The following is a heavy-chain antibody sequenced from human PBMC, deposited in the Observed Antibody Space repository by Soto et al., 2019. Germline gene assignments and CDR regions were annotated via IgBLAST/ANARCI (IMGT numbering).Heavy chain of an antibody. J-gene: IGHJ4*02. CDR2: KYYSGST. V-gene: IGHV4-39*01. CDR1: GGSISSPSSY. Sequence: QLQLQESGPGLVKPSETLSLTCTVSGGSISSPSSYWGWIRQPPGKGLEWIGSKYYSGSTYYNPSLKSRVTISVDRSKNQFSLELNSVTAADTAVFYCVIMPGYWGQGPLVTVSS. CDR3: VIMPGY. D-gene: IGHD2-2*01.